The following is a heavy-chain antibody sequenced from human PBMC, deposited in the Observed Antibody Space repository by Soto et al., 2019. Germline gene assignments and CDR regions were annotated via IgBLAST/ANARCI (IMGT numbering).Heavy chain of an antibody. CDR3: ARGPRWSGGDCHRY. D-gene: IGHD2-21*01. J-gene: IGHJ4*02. V-gene: IGHV4-34*01. CDR1: GGSFSGYY. CDR2: INHSGST. Sequence: SETLSLTCAVYGGSFSGYYWSWIRQPPGKGLEWIGEINHSGSTNYNPSLKSRVTISVDTSKNQFSLKLSSVTAADTAVYYCARGPRWSGGDCHRYWGQGTLVTVSS.